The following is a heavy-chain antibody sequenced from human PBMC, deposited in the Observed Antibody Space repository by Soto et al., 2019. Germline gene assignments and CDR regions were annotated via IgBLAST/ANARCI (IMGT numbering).Heavy chain of an antibody. CDR1: GASINTNW. Sequence: QVQLQESGPGLVKPSGTLSLTCAVSGASINTNWWSWVRQPPGKGLEWIGEVYHSGSTNYNPSLMGRVTILLDKSSNQLSLQLSSVTAADTAVYYCARHIAVAGTRGFDYWGQGTLVTVSP. D-gene: IGHD6-19*01. CDR3: ARHIAVAGTRGFDY. V-gene: IGHV4-4*02. J-gene: IGHJ4*02. CDR2: VYHSGST.